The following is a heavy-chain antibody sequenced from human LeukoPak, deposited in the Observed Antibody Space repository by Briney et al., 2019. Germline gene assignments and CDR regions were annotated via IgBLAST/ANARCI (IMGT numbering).Heavy chain of an antibody. J-gene: IGHJ5*02. CDR3: ARGGYYGSGNDFRFDP. CDR1: GGSVSDYY. Sequence: SETLSLTCTISGGSVSDYYWSWIRQSPGKGLEWIGYIYHTGSTSYSPSLKSRVTISADTSQNQFSLKLKSVTAADTAVYYCARGGYYGSGNDFRFDPWGQGTLVTVSS. CDR2: IYHTGST. V-gene: IGHV4-59*02. D-gene: IGHD3-10*01.